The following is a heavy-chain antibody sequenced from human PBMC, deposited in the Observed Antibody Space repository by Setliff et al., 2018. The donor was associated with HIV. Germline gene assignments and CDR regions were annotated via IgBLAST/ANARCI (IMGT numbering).Heavy chain of an antibody. CDR3: ARCYYNFWSGYPLDYMDV. D-gene: IGHD3-3*01. V-gene: IGHV4-4*08. Sequence: SETLSLTCTVSGGSISSHYWSWIRQPPGKGLEWIGHIYTSGSTNYNPSLKSRVTMSVGTSKNQFSLKLTSVTAADTAVYYCARCYYNFWSGYPLDYMDVWGKGTTVTVSS. CDR2: IYTSGST. CDR1: GGSISSHY. J-gene: IGHJ6*03.